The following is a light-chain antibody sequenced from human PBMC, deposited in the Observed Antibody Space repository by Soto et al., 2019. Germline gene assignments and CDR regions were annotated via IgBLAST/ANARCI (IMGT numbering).Light chain of an antibody. Sequence: QSVLAQPRSVSGSPGQSVTMSCTGTSSDVGGYNFVSWYQQHPGKAPKLMIYDVSERPSGVPDRFFGSKSGNTASLTISGLQAEDEADYYCCSYAGSYTEVFGTGTQLTVL. J-gene: IGLJ1*01. CDR1: SSDVGGYNF. CDR3: CSYAGSYTEV. CDR2: DVS. V-gene: IGLV2-11*01.